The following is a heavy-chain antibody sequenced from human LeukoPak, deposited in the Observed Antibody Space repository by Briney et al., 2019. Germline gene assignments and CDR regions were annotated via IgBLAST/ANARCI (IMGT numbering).Heavy chain of an antibody. V-gene: IGHV3-30*18. Sequence: GGSLRLSCAASGFTFSSYGMHWVRQAPGKGLEWVAVISYDGSNKYYADSVKGRFTISRDNSKNTLHLQMNSLRAEDTAVYYCAKDWSGYSYGFDYWGQGTLVTVSS. CDR3: AKDWSGYSYGFDY. D-gene: IGHD5-18*01. J-gene: IGHJ4*02. CDR1: GFTFSSYG. CDR2: ISYDGSNK.